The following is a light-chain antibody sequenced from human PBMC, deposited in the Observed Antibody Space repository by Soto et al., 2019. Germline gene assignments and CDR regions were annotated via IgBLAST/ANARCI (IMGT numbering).Light chain of an antibody. CDR3: SSYAGSNNFVV. Sequence: QSALTQPPSASGSPGQSVTISCTGTSSDVGGYNYVSWYQQHPGKAPKLMIYEVSKRPSGVPDRFSGSKSGNTASLTVSGIQAEDVADYYCSSYAGSNNFVVFGTGTKVTV. V-gene: IGLV2-8*01. J-gene: IGLJ1*01. CDR2: EVS. CDR1: SSDVGGYNY.